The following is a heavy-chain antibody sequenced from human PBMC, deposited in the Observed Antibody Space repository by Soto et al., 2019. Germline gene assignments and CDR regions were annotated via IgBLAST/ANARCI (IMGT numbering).Heavy chain of an antibody. Sequence: EVQLVESGGGLVKPGESLRLSCVASGFPFPTVWMNWVRQAPGKGPEWLGRVKTKAEGATTDYAAPAKGRLTSLRDDCIKTVYLQMARLRSEDTPLYYCTSRIRTPNANWGQRTLVTVSS. V-gene: IGHV3-15*07. CDR2: VKTKAEGATT. CDR1: GFPFPTVW. D-gene: IGHD1-20*01. CDR3: TSRIRTPNAN. J-gene: IGHJ4*02.